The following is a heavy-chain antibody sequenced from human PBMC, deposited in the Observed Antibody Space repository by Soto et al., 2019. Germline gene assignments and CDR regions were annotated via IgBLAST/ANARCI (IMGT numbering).Heavy chain of an antibody. CDR3: VTRSRGLQSSPPRLDS. V-gene: IGHV3-23*01. J-gene: IGHJ4*02. CDR2: ISGSGSTT. D-gene: IGHD4-4*01. Sequence: EVQLLESGGGLVQPGGSLRLSCAASGLTFSGYGMSWVRQAPGTGLEWVSAISGSGSTTYYADSVKGRFTISRDDSKNIHFLQMNSQSAEDTAVYYCVTRSRGLQSSPPRLDSWGQGTLVTVSS. CDR1: GLTFSGYG.